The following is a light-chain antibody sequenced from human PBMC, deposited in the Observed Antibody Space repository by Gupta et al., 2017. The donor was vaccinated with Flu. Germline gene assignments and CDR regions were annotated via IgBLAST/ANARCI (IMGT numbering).Light chain of an antibody. Sequence: QSALTQPASVSGSPGQSITISCTGTSSDVGGYNYVSWYQQHPGKAPKLMIYEVSNRPSGGSNRFSGSKSGNTASLTISGLQAEEEADYYCSSYTSSSTLNVVFGGGTKLTVL. CDR1: SSDVGGYNY. CDR2: EVS. V-gene: IGLV2-14*01. CDR3: SSYTSSSTLNVV. J-gene: IGLJ2*01.